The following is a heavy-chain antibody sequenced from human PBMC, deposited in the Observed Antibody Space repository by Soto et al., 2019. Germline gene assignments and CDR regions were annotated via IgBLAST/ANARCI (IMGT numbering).Heavy chain of an antibody. CDR2: INHSGST. CDR3: AGTYYDFWSGRTGFFDY. J-gene: IGHJ4*02. CDR1: GGSFSGYY. D-gene: IGHD3-3*01. V-gene: IGHV4-34*01. Sequence: SETLSLTCAVYGGSFSGYYWSWIRQPPGKGLEWIGEINHSGSTNYNPSLKSRVTISVDTSKNQFSLKLSSVTAADTAVYYCAGTYYDFWSGRTGFFDYWGQGTLVTVSS.